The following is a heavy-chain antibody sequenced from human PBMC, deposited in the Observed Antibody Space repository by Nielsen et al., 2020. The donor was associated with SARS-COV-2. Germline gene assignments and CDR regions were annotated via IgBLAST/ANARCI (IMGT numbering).Heavy chain of an antibody. CDR2: ISWNSGNI. CDR3: AKGRPYYMDV. D-gene: IGHD6-6*01. Sequence: GGSLRLSCAASGFTFDDYAMHWVRKAPGKGLEWVSGISWNSGNIGYADSVKGRFTISRDNAKNSLYLQMNSLRAEDTALYYCAKGRPYYMDVWGKGTMVTVSS. CDR1: GFTFDDYA. J-gene: IGHJ6*03. V-gene: IGHV3-9*01.